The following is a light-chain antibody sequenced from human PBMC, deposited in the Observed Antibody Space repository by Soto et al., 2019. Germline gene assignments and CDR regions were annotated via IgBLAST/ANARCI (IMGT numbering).Light chain of an antibody. Sequence: EIVLTQSPGTLSLSPGERATLSCRASQSVSSSYLAWYQQKPGQPPKLLIYWASTRESGVPDRFSGSGSGTDLTLTISSLQAEDVAVYYCQQYYSTRTFGQGTKV. CDR2: WAS. V-gene: IGKV4-1*01. CDR3: QQYYSTRT. CDR1: QSVSSSY. J-gene: IGKJ1*01.